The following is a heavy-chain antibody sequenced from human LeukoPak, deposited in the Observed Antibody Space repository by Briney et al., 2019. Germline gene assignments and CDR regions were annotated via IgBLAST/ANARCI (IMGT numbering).Heavy chain of an antibody. CDR3: ARGPPRAPLLLWFGES. CDR2: ISAYNGNT. J-gene: IGHJ4*02. V-gene: IGHV1-18*01. D-gene: IGHD3-10*01. Sequence: GASVKVSCKASGYTFTSYGISWVRQAPGQGLEWMGWISAYNGNTNYAQKLQGRVTMTTDTSTSTAYMELRSLRSDDTAVYYCARGPPRAPLLLWFGESWGQGTLVTVSS. CDR1: GYTFTSYG.